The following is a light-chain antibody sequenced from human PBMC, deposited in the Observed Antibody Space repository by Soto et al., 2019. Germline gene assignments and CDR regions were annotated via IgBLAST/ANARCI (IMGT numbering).Light chain of an antibody. Sequence: QSVLTQPPSVSGAPGRRVTISCTGSTSNIGAGYDVHWYQQLPGTAPKLFIYANNNRPSGVPDRFSGSKSGTSASLAITGLQADDEADYYCQSYDSSLSGVVFGGGTKLTVL. CDR2: ANN. CDR3: QSYDSSLSGVV. V-gene: IGLV1-40*01. CDR1: TSNIGAGYD. J-gene: IGLJ2*01.